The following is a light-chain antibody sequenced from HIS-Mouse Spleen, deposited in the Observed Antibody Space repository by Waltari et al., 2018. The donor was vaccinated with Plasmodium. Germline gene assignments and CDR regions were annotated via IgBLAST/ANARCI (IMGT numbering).Light chain of an antibody. V-gene: IGKV3-20*01. J-gene: IGKJ3*01. CDR1: QSVSSSY. CDR3: QQYGSSFT. Sequence: EIVLTPSPGTLSLSPGDRATLSCRASQSVSSSYLAWYQQKPGQAPRLLIYGASSRATGIPDRFSGSGSGTDFTLTISRLEPEDFAVYYCQQYGSSFTFGPGTKVDIK. CDR2: GAS.